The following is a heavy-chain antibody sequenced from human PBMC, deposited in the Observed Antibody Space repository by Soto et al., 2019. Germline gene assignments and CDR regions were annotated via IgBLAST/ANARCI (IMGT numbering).Heavy chain of an antibody. Sequence: GASVKVSCKASGYSFHNYGIIWVRQAPGQGLEWMGWISAYNGNTNYAQKLQGRVTMTTDTSTSTAYMELRSLRSDDTAVYYCARRPHFVQQGAFDIWGQGTMVTVSS. CDR1: GYSFHNYG. V-gene: IGHV1-18*04. CDR2: ISAYNGNT. CDR3: ARRPHFVQQGAFDI. J-gene: IGHJ3*02. D-gene: IGHD6-13*01.